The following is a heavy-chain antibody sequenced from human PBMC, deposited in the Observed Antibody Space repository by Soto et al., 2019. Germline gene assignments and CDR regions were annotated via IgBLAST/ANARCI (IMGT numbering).Heavy chain of an antibody. J-gene: IGHJ4*02. CDR3: TTSPY. CDR1: GFTFSGAA. CDR2: IRSKTNNYAT. Sequence: PGGSLRLSCAVSGFTFSGAAIHWVRQAPGKGLEWIGRIRSKTNNYATAYADSVTGRFTLSRNDSSNTAYLQMNSLKTEDTDVYYCTTSPYWGQGTLVTVSS. V-gene: IGHV3-73*01.